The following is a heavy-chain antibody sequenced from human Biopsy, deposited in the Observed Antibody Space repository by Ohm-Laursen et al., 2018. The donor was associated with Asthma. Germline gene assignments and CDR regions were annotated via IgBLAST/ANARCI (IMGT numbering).Heavy chain of an antibody. Sequence: TLSLTCSISGDSVSNTRAVWSWIRQSPSRGLEWLGRTYYRSTWSTDYTVSLKSRMSIVPDTSKNHVSLQLNSVTPEDTAVYYCARVDVVATIIDYWGQGIPVTVSS. CDR3: ARVDVVATIIDY. V-gene: IGHV6-1*01. CDR2: TYYRSTWST. CDR1: GDSVSNTRAV. J-gene: IGHJ4*02. D-gene: IGHD5-12*01.